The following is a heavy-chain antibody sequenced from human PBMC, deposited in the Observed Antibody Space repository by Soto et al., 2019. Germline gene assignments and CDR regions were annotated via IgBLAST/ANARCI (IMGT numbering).Heavy chain of an antibody. CDR3: AAAVAFIREFDY. V-gene: IGHV1-46*01. CDR2: INPSGGST. J-gene: IGHJ4*02. CDR1: GYTFTSYY. Sequence: ASVKVSCKASGYTFTSYYMHWVRQAPGQGLEWMGIINPSGGSTSYAQKFQGRVTMTRDTSTSTVYMELSSLRSEDTAVYYCAAAVAFIREFDYWRQGTLATVSS. D-gene: IGHD3-10*01.